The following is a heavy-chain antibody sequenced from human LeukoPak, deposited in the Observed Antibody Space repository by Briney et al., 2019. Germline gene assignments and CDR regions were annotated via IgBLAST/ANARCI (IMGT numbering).Heavy chain of an antibody. CDR2: INPNSGGT. Sequence: ASVKVSCKASGYTFTGYYMHSVRQAPGQGLEWMGWINPNSGGTNYAQKFQGRVTMTRDTSISTAYMELSRLRSDDTAVYYCARDITVIVDDAFDIWGQGTMVTVSS. CDR3: ARDITVIVDDAFDI. V-gene: IGHV1-2*02. D-gene: IGHD3-22*01. J-gene: IGHJ3*02. CDR1: GYTFTGYY.